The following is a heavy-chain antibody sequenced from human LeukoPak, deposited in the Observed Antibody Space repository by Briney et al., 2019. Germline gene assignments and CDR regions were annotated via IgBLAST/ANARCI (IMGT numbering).Heavy chain of an antibody. CDR3: ASSIAAAGDPADY. Sequence: GESLKISCKGSGYSFTSYWIGWVRQMPGKGLGWMGIIYPGDSDTRYSPSFQGQVTISADKSISTAYLQWSSLKASDTAMYYCASSIAAAGDPADYWGQGTLVTVSS. CDR2: IYPGDSDT. CDR1: GYSFTSYW. D-gene: IGHD6-13*01. V-gene: IGHV5-51*01. J-gene: IGHJ4*02.